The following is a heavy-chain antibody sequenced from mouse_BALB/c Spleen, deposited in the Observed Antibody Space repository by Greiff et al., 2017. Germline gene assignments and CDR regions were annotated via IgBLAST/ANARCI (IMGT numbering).Heavy chain of an antibody. CDR1: GYTFTDYE. D-gene: IGHD2-4*01. J-gene: IGHJ2*01. CDR2: IDPETGGT. CDR3: TRTDDYCLDY. Sequence: QVQLQQSGAELVRPGASVTLSCKASGYTFTDYEMHWVKQTPVHGLEWIGAIDPETGGTAYNQKFKGKATLTADKSSSTAYMELRSLTSEDSAVYYCTRTDDYCLDYWGQGTTLTVAS. V-gene: IGHV1-15*01.